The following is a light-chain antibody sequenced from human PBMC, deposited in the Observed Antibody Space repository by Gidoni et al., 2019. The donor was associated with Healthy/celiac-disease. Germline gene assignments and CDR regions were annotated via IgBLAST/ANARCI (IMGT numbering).Light chain of an antibody. J-gene: IGLJ3*02. CDR1: SGSIASNY. CDR3: QSYDSSNSWV. Sequence: NFMLTQPHSASESPGKTVTISCTRSSGSIASNYVQWYQQRPGSSPTTVIYEDNQRPSGVPDRFSGSIDSSSNSASLTISGLKTEDEADYYCQSYDSSNSWVFGGGTKLTVL. CDR2: EDN. V-gene: IGLV6-57*01.